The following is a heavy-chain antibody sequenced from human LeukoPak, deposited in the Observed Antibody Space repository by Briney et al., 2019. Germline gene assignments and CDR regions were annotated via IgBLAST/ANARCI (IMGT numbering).Heavy chain of an antibody. Sequence: PSETLSLTCTVSGVSISNYYWSWIRQPPGKGLEWIGYIYYSVSINYNPSRKSRVTISVDTSQNQLSLKLTSVTAADTAVYYCARGERLGLDYWGQGTLVTVSS. CDR3: ARGERLGLDY. D-gene: IGHD1-26*01. CDR2: IYYSVSI. V-gene: IGHV4-59*01. CDR1: GVSISNYY. J-gene: IGHJ4*02.